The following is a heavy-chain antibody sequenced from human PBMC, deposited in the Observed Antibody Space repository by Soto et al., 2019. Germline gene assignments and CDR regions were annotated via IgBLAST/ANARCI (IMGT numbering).Heavy chain of an antibody. Sequence: SETLSLTCTVSGDSISTYYWTWVRQPPGKGLEWIGYIYYTGSTNYNPSLKSRVTISVDTSKNQFSLKLTSVTAADTAVYYCARMYYGILTAYEGFDYWGQGTRVTVSS. V-gene: IGHV4-59*01. D-gene: IGHD3-9*01. CDR2: IYYTGST. J-gene: IGHJ4*02. CDR3: ARMYYGILTAYEGFDY. CDR1: GDSISTYY.